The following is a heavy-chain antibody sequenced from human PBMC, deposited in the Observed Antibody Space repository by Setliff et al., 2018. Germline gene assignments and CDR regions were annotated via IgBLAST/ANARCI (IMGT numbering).Heavy chain of an antibody. J-gene: IGHJ4*02. D-gene: IGHD3-3*01. CDR1: GYTFTSYA. Sequence: ASVKVSCKASGYTFTSYAMNWVRQAPGQGLEWMGWINTNTGNPMYAQGFTGRFVFSLDTSVSTAYLQINSLKAGDTAVYYCARAWYYNFWSGSQIEYWGQGTLVTVSS. V-gene: IGHV7-4-1*02. CDR2: INTNTGNP. CDR3: ARAWYYNFWSGSQIEY.